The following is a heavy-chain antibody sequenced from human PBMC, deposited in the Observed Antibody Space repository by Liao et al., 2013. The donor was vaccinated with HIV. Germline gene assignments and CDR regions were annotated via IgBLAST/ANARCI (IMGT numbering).Heavy chain of an antibody. CDR3: ARGYHSSSWSYYYYYYMDV. D-gene: IGHD6-13*01. J-gene: IGHJ6*03. CDR1: SGTISTSSYY. Sequence: QVQLQESGPRLVKPSETLSLTCIASSGTISTSSYYWAWIRQSPGKGLEWIGRIYTSGSTNYNPSLKSRVTMSVDTSKNQFSLKLSSVTAADTAVYYCARGYHSSSWSYYYYYYMDVWGKGTTVTVSS. V-gene: IGHV4-61*05. CDR2: IYTSGST.